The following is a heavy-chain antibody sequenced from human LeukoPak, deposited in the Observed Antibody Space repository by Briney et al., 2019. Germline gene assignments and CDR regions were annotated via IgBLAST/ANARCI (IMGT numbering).Heavy chain of an antibody. D-gene: IGHD1-1*01. CDR2: ISSSSSYI. CDR3: ARDEVPNSAAFDI. J-gene: IGHJ3*02. Sequence: GSLRLSCAASGFTFSSYSMNWVRQAPGKGLEWVSSISSSSSYIYYADSVKGRFTISRDNAKNSLCLQMNSLRAEDTAVYYCARDEVPNSAAFDIWGQGTMVTVSS. V-gene: IGHV3-21*01. CDR1: GFTFSSYS.